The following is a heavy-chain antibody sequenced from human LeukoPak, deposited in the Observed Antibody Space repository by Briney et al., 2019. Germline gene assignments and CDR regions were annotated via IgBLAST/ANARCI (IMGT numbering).Heavy chain of an antibody. CDR2: IDWDDDE. CDR3: ARIRAYSSSWYYFDY. J-gene: IGHJ4*02. D-gene: IGHD6-13*01. Sequence: SGPTLVNPTQTLTLTCTFSGFSLSTSGMCVSWIRQPPGKALEWLARIDWDDDEYYSTSLKTRLTISKDTSKNQVVLTMTNMDPVDTATYYCARIRAYSSSWYYFDYWGQGTLVTVSS. CDR1: GFSLSTSGMC. V-gene: IGHV2-70*11.